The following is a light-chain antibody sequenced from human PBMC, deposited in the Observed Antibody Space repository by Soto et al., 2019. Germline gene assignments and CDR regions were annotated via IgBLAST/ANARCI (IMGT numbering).Light chain of an antibody. J-gene: IGLJ1*01. V-gene: IGLV2-18*02. CDR1: SSDVGSYNR. CDR3: NSYTSSSTYV. CDR2: EVS. Sequence: QPVLTQPPSVSGSPGQSVTISCTGTSSDVGSYNRVSWYQQPPGTAPKLMIYEVSNRPSGVPDRFSGSKSGNTASLTISGLQAEDEADYYCNSYTSSSTYVFGTGTKLTV.